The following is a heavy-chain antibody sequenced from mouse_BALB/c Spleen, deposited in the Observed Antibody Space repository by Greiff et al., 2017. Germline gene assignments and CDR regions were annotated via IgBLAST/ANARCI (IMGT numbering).Heavy chain of an antibody. CDR2: IWAGGST. CDR3: ARDYYGSSYAMDY. Sequence: VKLQESGPGLVAPSQSLSITCTVSGFSLTSYGVHWVRQPPGKGLEWLGVIWAGGSTNYNSALMSRLSISKDNSKSQVFLKMNSLQTDDTAMYYCARDYYGSSYAMDYWGQGTSVTVSS. V-gene: IGHV2-9*02. D-gene: IGHD1-1*01. CDR1: GFSLTSYG. J-gene: IGHJ4*01.